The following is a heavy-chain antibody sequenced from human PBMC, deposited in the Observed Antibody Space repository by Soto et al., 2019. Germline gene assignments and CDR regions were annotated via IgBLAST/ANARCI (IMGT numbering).Heavy chain of an antibody. J-gene: IGHJ4*02. D-gene: IGHD2-2*01. CDR1: GGSISRGDYY. CDR2: SYYSGST. Sequence: QVELQESGPGLAKPSQTLSLTCTVSGGSISRGDYYWSWIRQPPGKVLEWIGYSYYSGSTYYNPSLMSRVTISVDTSNNQFSLNLSSVTAADTAVYYCARGASSCSLGFWGQGTLVTVSS. V-gene: IGHV4-30-4*01. CDR3: ARGASSCSLGF.